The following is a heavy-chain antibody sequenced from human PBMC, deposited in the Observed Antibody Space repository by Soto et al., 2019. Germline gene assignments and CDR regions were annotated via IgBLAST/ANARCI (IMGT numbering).Heavy chain of an antibody. D-gene: IGHD6-13*01. CDR3: ASIPSMSNSWYVGSYYYGMDV. J-gene: IGHJ6*02. V-gene: IGHV3-21*03. Sequence: GGSLRLSCAASGFTFSSYSMNWVRQAPGKGLEWVSSISSSSSYIYYADSVKGRFTISRDNAKNSLYLQMNSLRAEDTAVYYCASIPSMSNSWYVGSYYYGMDVWGQGTTVTVSS. CDR2: ISSSSSYI. CDR1: GFTFSSYS.